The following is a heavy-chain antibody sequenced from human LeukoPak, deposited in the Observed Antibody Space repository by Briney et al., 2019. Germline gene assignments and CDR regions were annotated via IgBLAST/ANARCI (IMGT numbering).Heavy chain of an antibody. CDR2: IYYSGST. CDR3: ARDLDYGDGVEYFQH. Sequence: SETLSLTCTVSGGSISSSSYYWGWIRQPPGKGLEWIGSIYYSGSTYYNPSLKSRVTISLDRAKNQFSLKLNSVTAADTAVYYCARDLDYGDGVEYFQHWGQGALVTVSS. CDR1: GGSISSSSYY. D-gene: IGHD4-17*01. V-gene: IGHV4-39*07. J-gene: IGHJ1*01.